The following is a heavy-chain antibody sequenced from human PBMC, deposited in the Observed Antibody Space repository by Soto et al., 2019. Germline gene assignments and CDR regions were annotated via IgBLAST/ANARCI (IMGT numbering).Heavy chain of an antibody. CDR1: GFTFSSHA. Sequence: DVQLLESGGDLVQPGGSMRLSCAASGFTFSSHAMKWVRQDPGRGLEWVSLINDTGDKTYYAHSVKGRVTISRDNSKNTLYLQMNFLRAEATVVYFCSKRLTTGYVRGAFDIWGQGTMVTVSS. V-gene: IGHV3-23*01. CDR2: INDTGDKT. J-gene: IGHJ3*02. CDR3: SKRLTTGYVRGAFDI. D-gene: IGHD5-12*01.